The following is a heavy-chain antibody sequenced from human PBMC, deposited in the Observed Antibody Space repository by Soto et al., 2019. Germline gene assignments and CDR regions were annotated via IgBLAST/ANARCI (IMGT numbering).Heavy chain of an antibody. V-gene: IGHV4-59*01. CDR3: AREKETYYMDV. CDR1: GGSISSYY. CDR2: IYYSGST. J-gene: IGHJ6*03. Sequence: PSETLSLTCTVSGGSISSYYWSWIRQPPGKGLEWIGYIYYSGSTNYNPSLKSRATISVDTSKNQFSLKLSSVTAADTAVYYCAREKETYYMDVWGKGTTVTVSS.